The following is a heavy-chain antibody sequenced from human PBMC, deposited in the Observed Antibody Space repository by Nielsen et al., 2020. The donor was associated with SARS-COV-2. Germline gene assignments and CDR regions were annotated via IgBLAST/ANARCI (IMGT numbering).Heavy chain of an antibody. CDR1: GYTFTSYY. D-gene: IGHD6-19*01. CDR3: ARGWLAYFDY. CDR2: INPSGGST. V-gene: IGHV1-46*01. Sequence: ASVKVSCKASGYTFTSYYMHWVRQAPGQGLEWMGIINPSGGSTSYAQKLQGRVTMTTDTSTSTAYMELRSLRSDDTAVYYCARGWLAYFDYWGQGTLVTVSS. J-gene: IGHJ4*02.